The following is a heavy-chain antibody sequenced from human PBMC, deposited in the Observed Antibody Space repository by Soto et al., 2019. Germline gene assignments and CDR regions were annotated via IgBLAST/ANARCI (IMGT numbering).Heavy chain of an antibody. D-gene: IGHD1-7*01. CDR3: ARGALTGTSWFDP. CDR1: GGSISSGGYY. CDR2: IYYSGST. J-gene: IGHJ5*02. Sequence: TSETLSLTCTVSGGSISSGGYYWSWIRQHPGKGLEWIGYIYYSGSTYYNPSLKSRVTISVDTSKNQFSLKLSSVTAADTAVYYCARGALTGTSWFDPWGQGTLVT. V-gene: IGHV4-31*03.